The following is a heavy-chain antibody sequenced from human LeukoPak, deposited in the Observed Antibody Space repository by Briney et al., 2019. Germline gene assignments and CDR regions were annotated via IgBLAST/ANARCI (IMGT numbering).Heavy chain of an antibody. CDR3: ATEGVEIFDY. D-gene: IGHD5-24*01. V-gene: IGHV3-7*01. Sequence: TGGSLRLSCVASEFTFSDYWMNWVRQAPGKGLEWVANIKGDGSEKYYVDSVKGRFTISRDNAKNSLYLQMNSLRDEDTAVYYCATEGVEIFDYWGQGTLVTVSS. J-gene: IGHJ4*02. CDR1: EFTFSDYW. CDR2: IKGDGSEK.